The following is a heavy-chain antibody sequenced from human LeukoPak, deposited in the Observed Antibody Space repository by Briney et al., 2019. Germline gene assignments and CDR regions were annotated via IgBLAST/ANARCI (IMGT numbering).Heavy chain of an antibody. CDR1: GYSISSGYY. Sequence: SETLSLTCAVSGYSISSGYYWGWIRQPPGKGLEWIGSIYHSGSTYYNSSPKSRVTISVHTSKNQFSLKLNSVTAADTAVYYCARQACSGGSCNDYWGQGTLVTVSS. J-gene: IGHJ4*02. D-gene: IGHD2-15*01. V-gene: IGHV4-38-2*01. CDR2: IYHSGST. CDR3: ARQACSGGSCNDY.